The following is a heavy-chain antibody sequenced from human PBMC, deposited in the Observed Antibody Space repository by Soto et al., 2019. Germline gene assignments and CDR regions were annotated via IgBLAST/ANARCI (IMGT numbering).Heavy chain of an antibody. J-gene: IGHJ4*02. CDR3: ARSVALPVAPDY. Sequence: QVQLVQSGAEVKKPGASVKVSCKASGYTFISYAMHWVRQAPGQRLEWMGWNNPGNGNTKYSQRFQGRVTITRDTSAGTAYMKLSSLRSEDTAVYLCARSVALPVAPDYLGQGTLVTVSS. CDR1: GYTFISYA. D-gene: IGHD2-2*01. V-gene: IGHV1-3*01. CDR2: NNPGNGNT.